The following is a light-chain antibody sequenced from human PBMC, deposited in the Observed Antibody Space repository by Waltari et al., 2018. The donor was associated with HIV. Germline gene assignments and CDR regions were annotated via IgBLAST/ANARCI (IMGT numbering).Light chain of an antibody. CDR1: SSNTGAAYT. V-gene: IGLV1-40*01. CDR2: GNT. Sequence: QSVLTQPPSVSGAPGRKVIIPCTGISSNTGAAYTSQWYQQCPGTAPKVLIYGNTNRPSGVPDRFSGSKSGNSASLAITGLQADDEADYYCQSYDSSLNGWVFGGGTKLTV. J-gene: IGLJ3*02. CDR3: QSYDSSLNGWV.